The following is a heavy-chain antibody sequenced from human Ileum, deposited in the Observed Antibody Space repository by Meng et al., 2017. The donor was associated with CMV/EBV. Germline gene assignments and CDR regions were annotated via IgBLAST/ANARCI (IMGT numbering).Heavy chain of an antibody. J-gene: IGHJ4*02. CDR2: IKRKTDGGTT. V-gene: IGHV3-15*01. CDR3: STGITMIVDN. Sequence: CAASGFAFSNAWMNWVRQAPGKGLEWVGRIKRKTDGGTTDYAAPVKGRFTISRDDSNSTLYLQMNSLKTEDTAVYYCSTGITMIVDNWGQGTLVTVSS. CDR1: GFAFSNAW. D-gene: IGHD3-22*01.